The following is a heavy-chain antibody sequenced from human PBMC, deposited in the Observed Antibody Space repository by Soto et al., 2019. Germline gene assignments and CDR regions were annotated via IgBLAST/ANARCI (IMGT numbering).Heavy chain of an antibody. CDR3: ARPRGTTPAVWYFDL. J-gene: IGHJ2*01. CDR2: IYYSGST. D-gene: IGHD1-26*01. CDR1: GCSISSHY. V-gene: IGHV4-59*08. Sequence: QVQLQESGPGLGKPSETLSLTCTVSGCSISSHYWSWIRQPPVKGLEWIGYIYYSGSTDYNPSLKSRVTISVDTSKNQLSLRLTSVTAADTAVYYCARPRGTTPAVWYFDLWGRGTLVTVSS.